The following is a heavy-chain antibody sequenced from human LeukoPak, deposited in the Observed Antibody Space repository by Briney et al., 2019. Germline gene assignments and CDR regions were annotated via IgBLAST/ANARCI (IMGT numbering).Heavy chain of an antibody. J-gene: IGHJ2*01. D-gene: IGHD4-17*01. CDR2: IISDGSMT. CDR3: AKGKATVTTNWYFDL. Sequence: GGSLRLSCVASGFTLSRHWMHWVRQAPGKGLVWVSRIISDGSMTNYAESVRGRFTISRDNAKNTVYVQMNSLRPEDSAVYYCAKGKATVTTNWYFDLWGRGTLVTVSS. CDR1: GFTLSRHW. V-gene: IGHV3-74*01.